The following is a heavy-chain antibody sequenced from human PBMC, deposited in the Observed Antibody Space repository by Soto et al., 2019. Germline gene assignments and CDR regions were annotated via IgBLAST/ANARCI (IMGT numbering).Heavy chain of an antibody. CDR2: ISSSSSYI. J-gene: IGHJ4*02. D-gene: IGHD2-15*01. CDR3: ARSSLGYCSGGSCYPRAEFFDF. CDR1: GFTFSSYS. Sequence: GGSLRLSCAASGFTFSSYSMNWVRQAPGKGLEWVSSISSSSSYIYYADSVKGRFTISRDNAKNSLYLQMNSLRAEDTAVYYCARSSLGYCSGGSCYPRAEFFDFWGQGTLVTVSS. V-gene: IGHV3-21*01.